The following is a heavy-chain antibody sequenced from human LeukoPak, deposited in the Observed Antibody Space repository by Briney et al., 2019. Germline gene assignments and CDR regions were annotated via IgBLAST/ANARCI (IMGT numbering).Heavy chain of an antibody. J-gene: IGHJ4*02. CDR1: GGSISSSSYY. Sequence: PSETLSLTCTVSGGSISSSSYYWGWIRQPPGKGLEWIGSIYYSGSTYYNPSLKSRVTISVDTSKNQCSLKLSSVTAADTAVYYCARDWGTYSGSYYDYWGQGTLVTVSS. CDR2: IYYSGST. V-gene: IGHV4-39*07. CDR3: ARDWGTYSGSYYDY. D-gene: IGHD1-26*01.